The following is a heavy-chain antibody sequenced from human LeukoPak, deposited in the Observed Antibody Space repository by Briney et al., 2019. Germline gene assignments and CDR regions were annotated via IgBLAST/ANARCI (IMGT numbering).Heavy chain of an antibody. Sequence: SETLSLTCTVSGGSITSHFWTWIRQAPGKGLEWVGCVSKSGSTNYNPSFQNRITISVDTSKNQCFLKLTSMTAADTAVYFCAREEYGVFDAFDVWGQGAVVTVSS. J-gene: IGHJ3*01. CDR1: GGSITSHF. D-gene: IGHD4-17*01. CDR3: AREEYGVFDAFDV. V-gene: IGHV4-4*08. CDR2: VSKSGST.